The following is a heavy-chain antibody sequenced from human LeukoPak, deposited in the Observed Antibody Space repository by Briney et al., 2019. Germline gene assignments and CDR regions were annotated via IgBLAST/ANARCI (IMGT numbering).Heavy chain of an antibody. CDR3: ATTPTGLRGWFDP. Sequence: GGSLRLSCAASGFTFSDYYMSWIRQAPGKGLEWVSYISSSGSTIYYADSVKGRFTISRDNAKNPLYLQMNSLRAEDTAVYYCATTPTGLRGWFDPWGQGTLVTVSS. CDR2: ISSSGSTI. D-gene: IGHD4-17*01. J-gene: IGHJ5*02. CDR1: GFTFSDYY. V-gene: IGHV3-11*01.